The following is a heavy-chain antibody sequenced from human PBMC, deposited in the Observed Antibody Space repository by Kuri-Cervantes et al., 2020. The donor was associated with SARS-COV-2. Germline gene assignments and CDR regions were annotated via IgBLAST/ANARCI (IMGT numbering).Heavy chain of an antibody. Sequence: GGSLRLSCAVSGYSISSGYYWGWIRQPPGKGLEWVSVIYSGGSSTDYADSVKGRFTISRDNSKNTLYLQMNSLRAEDTAVYYCAKERWQDDYGAIWDYWGQGTLVTVSS. J-gene: IGHJ4*02. CDR3: AKERWQDDYGAIWDY. CDR1: GYSISSGYY. D-gene: IGHD4-17*01. V-gene: IGHV3-23*03. CDR2: IYSGGSST.